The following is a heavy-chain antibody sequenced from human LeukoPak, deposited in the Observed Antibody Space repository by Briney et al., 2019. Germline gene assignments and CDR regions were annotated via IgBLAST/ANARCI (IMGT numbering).Heavy chain of an antibody. Sequence: NPSGTLSLTCAVSGGSISSSNWWSWVRQPPGEGLEWIGEIYHSGSTNYNPSLKSRVTISVGKSKNQFSLKLSSVTAADTAVYYCARVSPYYDILTGYYKTYYYYGMDVWGQGTTVTVSS. J-gene: IGHJ6*02. D-gene: IGHD3-9*01. V-gene: IGHV4-4*02. CDR3: ARVSPYYDILTGYYKTYYYYGMDV. CDR1: GGSISSSNW. CDR2: IYHSGST.